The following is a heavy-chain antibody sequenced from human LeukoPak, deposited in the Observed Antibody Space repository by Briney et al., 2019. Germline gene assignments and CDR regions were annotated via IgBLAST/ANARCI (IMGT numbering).Heavy chain of an antibody. D-gene: IGHD3-10*01. CDR1: GFTFRSYW. J-gene: IGHJ4*02. V-gene: IGHV3-74*01. CDR2: ISPDGRST. CDR3: ARGASSGYRIDY. Sequence: GGSLRLSCAASGFTFRSYWMHWARQVPGKGLVWVSRISPDGRSTNYADSVKGRFTISRDSAKSTLYLQMNSLTGEDTALYYCARGASSGYRIDYWGQGTLVTVSS.